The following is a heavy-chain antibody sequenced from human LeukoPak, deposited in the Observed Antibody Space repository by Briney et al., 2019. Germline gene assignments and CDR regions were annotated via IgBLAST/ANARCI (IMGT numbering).Heavy chain of an antibody. V-gene: IGHV4-4*07. CDR3: ARDRLLLDYYDSSGSRHDAFDI. Sequence: PSETLSLTCTVSGGSISSYYWSWIRQPAGKGLEWIGRIYTSGSTNYNPSLKSRVTMSVDTSKNQFSLKLSSVTAADTAVYYCARDRLLLDYYDSSGSRHDAFDIWGQGTMVTVSS. CDR1: GGSISSYY. D-gene: IGHD3-22*01. CDR2: IYTSGST. J-gene: IGHJ3*02.